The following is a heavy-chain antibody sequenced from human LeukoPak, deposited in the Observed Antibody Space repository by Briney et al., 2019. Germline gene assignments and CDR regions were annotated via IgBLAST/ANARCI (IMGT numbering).Heavy chain of an antibody. CDR1: GFTFSSYG. CDR3: AKTLRSGPNI. V-gene: IGHV3-30*02. D-gene: IGHD3-3*01. CDR2: IRYDGSNK. J-gene: IGHJ3*02. Sequence: GGSLRLSCAASGFTFSSYGMHWVRQAPGEGVGWVAFIRYDGSNKYYADSVKGRFTISRDNSKNTLYLQMNSLRAEDTAVYYCAKTLRSGPNIWGQGTMVTVSS.